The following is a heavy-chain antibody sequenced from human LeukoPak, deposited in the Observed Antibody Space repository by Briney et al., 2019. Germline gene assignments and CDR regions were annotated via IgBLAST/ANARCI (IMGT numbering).Heavy chain of an antibody. V-gene: IGHV1-18*01. CDR1: GYTFTSYG. Sequence: ASVKVSCKASGYTFTSYGISWVRQAPGQGLEWMGWISAYNGNTNYAQKLQGRVTMTTDTSTSTAYMELRGLRSDDTAVYYCARAAAYLWFGVDYYYGMDVWGQGTTVTVSS. CDR2: ISAYNGNT. CDR3: ARAAAYLWFGVDYYYGMDV. J-gene: IGHJ6*02. D-gene: IGHD3-10*01.